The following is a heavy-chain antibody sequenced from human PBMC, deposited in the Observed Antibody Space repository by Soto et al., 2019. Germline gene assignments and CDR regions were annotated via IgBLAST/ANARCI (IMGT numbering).Heavy chain of an antibody. J-gene: IGHJ4*02. CDR1: GFTFSGYW. D-gene: IGHD6-6*01. V-gene: IGHV3-7*01. CDR3: ARVSGSSWYYFDC. CDR2: IKQDGSEK. Sequence: GGSLRLSCAASGFTFSGYWMSWVRQAPGKGLEWAANIKQDGSEKYYVDSVKGRFTISRDNAKNSLYLQMNSLRAEDTAVYYCARVSGSSWYYFDCWGQGTLVSV.